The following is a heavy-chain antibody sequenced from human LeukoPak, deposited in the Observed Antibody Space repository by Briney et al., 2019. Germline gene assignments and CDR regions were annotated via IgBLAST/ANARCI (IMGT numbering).Heavy chain of an antibody. CDR1: GFTFSSYS. CDR2: ISSSSSYI. J-gene: IGHJ4*02. D-gene: IGHD2-2*01. Sequence: GGSLRLSCAASGFTFSSYSMNWVRQAPGKGLEWVSSISSSSSYIYYADSVKGRFTISRDNAKNSLYLQMNSLRAEDTAVYYCARGGCSSTSCPHPYYFDYWGQGTLVTVSS. V-gene: IGHV3-21*01. CDR3: ARGGCSSTSCPHPYYFDY.